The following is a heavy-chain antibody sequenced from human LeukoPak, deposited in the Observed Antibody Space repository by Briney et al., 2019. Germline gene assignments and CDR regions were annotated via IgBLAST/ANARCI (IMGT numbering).Heavy chain of an antibody. J-gene: IGHJ4*02. Sequence: SETLSLTCTVSGGSISSHYWSWIRQPPGKGLEWIGYIYYSGSTNYNPSLKSRVTISVDTSKNQFSLKLSSVTAADTAVYYCAREPMYYFDYWGQGTLVTVSS. CDR3: AREPMYYFDY. CDR2: IYYSGST. CDR1: GGSISSHY. V-gene: IGHV4-59*11.